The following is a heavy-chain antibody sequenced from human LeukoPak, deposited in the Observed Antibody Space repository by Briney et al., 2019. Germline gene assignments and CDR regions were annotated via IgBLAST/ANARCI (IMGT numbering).Heavy chain of an antibody. D-gene: IGHD2-21*01. J-gene: IGHJ5*02. CDR1: GYTFISYD. CDR3: ARRGATSPPNIYCGGDCYTRNWFDP. CDR2: MNPNSGNT. Sequence: ASVKVSCKASGYTFISYDINWVRQSTGQGLEWKGWMNPNSGNTGYAQRFQGRVTMTRNTSISTAYMELSSLRSEDTAVYYCARRGATSPPNIYCGGDCYTRNWFDPWGQGTQVTVSS. V-gene: IGHV1-8*01.